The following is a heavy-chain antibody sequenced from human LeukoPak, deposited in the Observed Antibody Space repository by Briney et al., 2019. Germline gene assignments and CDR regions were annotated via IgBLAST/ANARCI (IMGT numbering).Heavy chain of an antibody. D-gene: IGHD3-10*01. CDR3: AKGAFRDQVQGYYYMDV. V-gene: IGHV3-7*01. CDR1: EFTFSDYW. CDR2: IKKDGSEE. J-gene: IGHJ6*03. Sequence: GGSLRLSCAASEFTFSDYWMSWVRQAPGKGPEWVANIKKDGSEEHYVDSVKGRFTVSRDNAKNSLYLQMNSLRAEDTAVYYCAKGAFRDQVQGYYYMDVWGKGTTVTVSS.